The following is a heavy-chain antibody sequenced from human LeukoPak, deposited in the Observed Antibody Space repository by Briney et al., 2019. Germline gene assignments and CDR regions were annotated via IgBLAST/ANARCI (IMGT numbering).Heavy chain of an antibody. Sequence: KPSETLSLTCNVSGGSMSSSYYYWGWIRQPPEKRLEWIGSFYYGGSTSYNPSLKSRVTISVDTSKNQFSLSLSSVTAADTAVYYCATWLVGATQSVDHWGQGTLVTVSS. CDR2: FYYGGST. V-gene: IGHV4-39*01. CDR3: ATWLVGATQSVDH. CDR1: GGSMSSSYYY. J-gene: IGHJ4*02. D-gene: IGHD1-26*01.